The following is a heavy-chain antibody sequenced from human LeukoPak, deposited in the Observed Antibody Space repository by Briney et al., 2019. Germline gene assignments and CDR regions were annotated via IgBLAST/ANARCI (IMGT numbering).Heavy chain of an antibody. V-gene: IGHV4-4*07. CDR1: GGSISNYY. D-gene: IGHD3-10*01. CDR2: IYTSGST. CDR3: ARTYYFGSGSYHFDY. Sequence: PSETLSLTCTVSGGSISNYYWSWIRQPAGRGLEWIGRIYTSGSTNYNPSLKSRVTMSVDTSMNQFSLKLSSVTAADTAVYYCARTYYFGSGSYHFDYWGQGTLVTVSS. J-gene: IGHJ4*02.